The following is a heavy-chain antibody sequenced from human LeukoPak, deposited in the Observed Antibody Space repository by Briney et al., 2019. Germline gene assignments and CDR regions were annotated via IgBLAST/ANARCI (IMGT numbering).Heavy chain of an antibody. CDR2: MNPNSGNT. J-gene: IGHJ4*02. V-gene: IGHV1-8*03. CDR1: GYTFTGYY. Sequence: GASVKVSCKASGYTFTGYYMHWVRQATGQGLEWMGWMNPNSGNTGYAQKFQGRVTITRNTSISTAYMELSSLRSEDTAVYYCARGDLELLDYWGQGTLVTVSS. CDR3: ARGDLELLDY. D-gene: IGHD1-7*01.